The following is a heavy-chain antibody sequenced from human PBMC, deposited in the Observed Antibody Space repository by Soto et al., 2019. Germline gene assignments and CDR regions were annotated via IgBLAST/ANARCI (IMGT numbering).Heavy chain of an antibody. J-gene: IGHJ4*02. CDR3: PSGRVEDYCTDGVCVKKLGHFDY. CDR1: GDPFTTYS. V-gene: IGHV1-2*02. CDR2: INSSGGRT. D-gene: IGHD2-8*01. Sequence: ASVKVSCTASGDPFTTYSMQWVRQTPGYGLEWMAVINSSGGRTSYAQKFQGRVTMTRHTSIGTAYMERSGLRSEDTAVYYCPSGRVEDYCTDGVCVKKLGHFDYWGQGALVTVSS.